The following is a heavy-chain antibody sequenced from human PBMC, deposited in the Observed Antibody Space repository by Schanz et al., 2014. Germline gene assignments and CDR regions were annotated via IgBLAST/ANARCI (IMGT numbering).Heavy chain of an antibody. CDR3: AKDLYNYGIFDS. J-gene: IGHJ5*01. V-gene: IGHV3-23*01. CDR2: MSGSGSTA. Sequence: EVQLLESGGGLVQPGGSLRLSCVASGFTFFGSFAMSWVRQAPGKGLEWDSGMSGSGSTADYADSVKGRFTISRDNSRKTLYLQMNSLRADDTAVYYCAKDLYNYGIFDSWGQGTLVTVSS. CDR1: GFTFFGSFA. D-gene: IGHD3-16*01.